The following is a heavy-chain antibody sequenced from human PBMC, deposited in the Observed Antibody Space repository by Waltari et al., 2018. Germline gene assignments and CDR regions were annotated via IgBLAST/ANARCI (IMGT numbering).Heavy chain of an antibody. J-gene: IGHJ4*02. Sequence: QLQLQESGPGLVKPSETLSLTCTVSGGSISSRSYYCGWIRQPPGKGREGIGSIYYSGSTYYNPSLKSRVTISVDTSKNQFSLKLSSVTAADTAVYYCARAVAGGTGGDFDYWGQGTLVTVSS. CDR1: GGSISSRSYY. CDR2: IYYSGST. CDR3: ARAVAGGTGGDFDY. D-gene: IGHD6-19*01. V-gene: IGHV4-39*01.